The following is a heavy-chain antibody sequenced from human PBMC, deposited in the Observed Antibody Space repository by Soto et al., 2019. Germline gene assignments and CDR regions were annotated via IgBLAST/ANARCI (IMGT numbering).Heavy chain of an antibody. Sequence: PGGSLRLSCAASGFTFSAYSMNWVRQAPGKGLEWVSSISSSSTYIYYADSVKGRFTISRDNAKNSLYLQMNSLRAEDTAVYYCARRPPGTSFNYVDDWGKGTTVTV. CDR2: ISSSSTYI. CDR1: GFTFSAYS. D-gene: IGHD1-26*01. CDR3: ARRPPGTSFNYVDD. V-gene: IGHV3-21*01. J-gene: IGHJ6*03.